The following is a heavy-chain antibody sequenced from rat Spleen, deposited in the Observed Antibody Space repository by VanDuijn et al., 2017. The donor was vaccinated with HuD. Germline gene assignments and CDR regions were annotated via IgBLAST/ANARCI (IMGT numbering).Heavy chain of an antibody. D-gene: IGHD1-9*01. V-gene: IGHV5-31*01. J-gene: IGHJ2*01. CDR2: ITHSTSTT. Sequence: EVQLVESGGGLVQPGRSLKLSCEGSGFTFNNYWMTWIRQAPGKGLEWVATITHSTSTTYYPDSVKGRFTISRDNAKSTLYLQMDSMRSEDTATYYYTREGGSTYYGYTHYFDYWGQGVMVTVSS. CDR3: TREGGSTYYGYTHYFDY. CDR1: GFTFNNYW.